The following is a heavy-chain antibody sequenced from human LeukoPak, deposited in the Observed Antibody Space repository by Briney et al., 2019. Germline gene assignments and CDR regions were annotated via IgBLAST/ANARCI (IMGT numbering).Heavy chain of an antibody. CDR1: GYTFTGYY. CDR2: INPNSGGT. V-gene: IGHV1-2*02. D-gene: IGHD3-16*01. Sequence: ASVKVSCKASGYTFTGYYMHWVRQAPGQGLEWMGWINPNSGGTNYAQKLQGRVTMTTDTSTSTAYMELRSLRSDDTAVYYCARGESIWGELGDYWGQGTLVTVSS. CDR3: ARGESIWGELGDY. J-gene: IGHJ4*02.